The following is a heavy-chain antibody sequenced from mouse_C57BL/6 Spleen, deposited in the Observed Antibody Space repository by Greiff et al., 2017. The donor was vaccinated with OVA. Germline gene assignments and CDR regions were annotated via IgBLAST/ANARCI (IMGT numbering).Heavy chain of an antibody. D-gene: IGHD1-1*01. J-gene: IGHJ4*01. V-gene: IGHV1-85*01. Sequence: VQLQQSGPELVKPGASVKLSCKASGYTFTSYDINWVKQRPGQGLEWIGWIYPRDGSTKYNEKFKGKAPLTVAPSSSTAYMALHSLTSEDSAVYFCARSPNYYGSTYFYAMDDWGQGTSVTVSS. CDR1: GYTFTSYD. CDR3: ARSPNYYGSTYFYAMDD. CDR2: IYPRDGST.